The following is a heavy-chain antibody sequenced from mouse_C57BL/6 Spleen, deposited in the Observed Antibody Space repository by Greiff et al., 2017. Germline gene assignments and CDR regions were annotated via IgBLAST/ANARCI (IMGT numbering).Heavy chain of an antibody. J-gene: IGHJ4*01. CDR2: IDPEDGDT. CDR1: GFNIKDYY. V-gene: IGHV14-2*01. CDR3: ARQLRLGAMDY. D-gene: IGHD3-2*02. Sequence: EVQLQQSGAELVKPGASVKLSCTASGFNIKDYYMHWVKQRTEQGLEWIGRIDPEDGDTKYAPKFQGKATITADTSSNTAYLQLSSLTSEDTAVYYCARQLRLGAMDYWGQGTSVTVSS.